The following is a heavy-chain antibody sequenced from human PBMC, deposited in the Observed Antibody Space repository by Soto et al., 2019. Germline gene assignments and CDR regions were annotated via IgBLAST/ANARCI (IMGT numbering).Heavy chain of an antibody. CDR1: GFTFSSYW. J-gene: IGHJ4*02. V-gene: IGHV3-7*01. CDR2: IKQDGSEK. D-gene: IGHD5-18*01. Sequence: HPGGSLRLSCAASGFTFSSYWMSWVRQAPGKGLEWVANIKQDGSEKYYVDSVKGRFTISRDNAKNSLYLQMNSLRAEDTAVYYCARDPSSQYSPNYFDYWGQGTLVTVSS. CDR3: ARDPSSQYSPNYFDY.